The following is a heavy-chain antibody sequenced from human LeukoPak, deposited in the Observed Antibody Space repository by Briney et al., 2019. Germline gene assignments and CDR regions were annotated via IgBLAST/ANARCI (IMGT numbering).Heavy chain of an antibody. J-gene: IGHJ4*02. Sequence: PGGSLRLSCAASGFTVSSNYMSWVRQAPGKGLEWVSVIYSGGSTYYADSVKGRFTISRDNSKNTLYLQMNSLRAEDTAVYYCARDTSYYGYVWGSYRRYFDYWGQGTLVTVSS. CDR3: ARDTSYYGYVWGSYRRYFDY. V-gene: IGHV3-53*01. CDR1: GFTVSSNY. CDR2: IYSGGST. D-gene: IGHD3-16*02.